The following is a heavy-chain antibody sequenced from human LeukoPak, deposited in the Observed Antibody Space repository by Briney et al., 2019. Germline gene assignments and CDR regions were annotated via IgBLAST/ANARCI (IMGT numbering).Heavy chain of an antibody. D-gene: IGHD4-17*01. CDR3: ARVDGDYLPYYFDY. CDR2: MNPNSSNT. CDR1: GYTFTSYD. V-gene: IGHV1-8*01. J-gene: IGHJ4*02. Sequence: ASVKVSCTASGYTFTSYDINWVRQATPQGLEWMGSMNPNSSNTTNAQQFHDRLTITRNTSISIAYMEMRSLRSEATAVYYCARVDGDYLPYYFDYWGQGTLVTVSS.